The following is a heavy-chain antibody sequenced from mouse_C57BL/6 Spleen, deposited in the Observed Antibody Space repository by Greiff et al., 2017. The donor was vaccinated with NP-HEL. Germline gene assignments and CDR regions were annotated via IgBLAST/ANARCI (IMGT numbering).Heavy chain of an antibody. V-gene: IGHV1-69*01. Sequence: QVQLQQSGAELVMPGASVKLSCKASGYTFTSYWMHWVKQRPGQGLEWIGEIDPSDSYTNYNQKFKGKSTLTVDKSSSTAYMQLSSLTSEDSAVYYCARGWLLPLYAMDYWGQGTSVTVSS. CDR2: IDPSDSYT. D-gene: IGHD2-3*01. CDR1: GYTFTSYW. J-gene: IGHJ4*01. CDR3: ARGWLLPLYAMDY.